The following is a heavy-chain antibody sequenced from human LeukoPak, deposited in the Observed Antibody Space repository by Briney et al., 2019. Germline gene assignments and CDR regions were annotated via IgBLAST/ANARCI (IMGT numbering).Heavy chain of an antibody. J-gene: IGHJ3*02. Sequence: SETLSLTCTVSGGSIIIGGYYCSWIRQHPGKGLEWIGYIYYNGNTYYNPSLKSRLTISGDMSENQFSLKLTSVTAADTAVYFCVRNFDSYNAFDIWGQGTMVTVSS. CDR2: IYYNGNT. CDR3: VRNFDSYNAFDI. CDR1: GGSIIIGGYY. V-gene: IGHV4-31*03. D-gene: IGHD3-10*01.